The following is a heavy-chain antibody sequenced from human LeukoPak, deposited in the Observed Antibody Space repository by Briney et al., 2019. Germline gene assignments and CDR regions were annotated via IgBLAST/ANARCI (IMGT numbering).Heavy chain of an antibody. CDR1: GGSISSGGYY. CDR2: IYYSGST. D-gene: IGHD2-15*01. V-gene: IGHV4-31*03. CDR3: ARRYCSGGSCYGLFDP. Sequence: SQTLSLTCTVSGGSISSGGYYWSWIRRHPGKGLEWIGYIYYSGSTYYNPSLKSRVTISVDTSKNQFSLKLSSVTAADTAVYYCARRYCSGGSCYGLFDPWGQGTLVTVSS. J-gene: IGHJ5*02.